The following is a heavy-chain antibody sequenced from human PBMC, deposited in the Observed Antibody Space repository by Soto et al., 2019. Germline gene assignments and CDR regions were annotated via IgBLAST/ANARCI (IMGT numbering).Heavy chain of an antibody. CDR1: GFTFSSYS. CDR3: ARDLGYCSSTSCLNAFDI. J-gene: IGHJ3*02. V-gene: IGHV3-21*01. CDR2: ISSSSYI. Sequence: GGSLRLSCAASGFTFSSYSMNWVRQAPGKGLEWVSSISSSSYIYYADSVKGRFTISRDNAKNSLYLQMNSLRAEDTAVYYCARDLGYCSSTSCLNAFDIWGQGTMVTVSS. D-gene: IGHD2-2*03.